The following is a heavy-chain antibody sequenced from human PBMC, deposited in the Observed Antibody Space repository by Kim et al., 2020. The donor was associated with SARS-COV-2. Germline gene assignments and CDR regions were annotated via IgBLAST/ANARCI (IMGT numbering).Heavy chain of an antibody. CDR1: GGSISSSSYY. V-gene: IGHV4-39*01. CDR2: IYYSGST. Sequence: SETLSLTCTVSGGSISSSSYYWGWIRQPPGKGLEWIGSIYYSGSTYYNPSLKSRVTISVDTSKNQFSLKLSSVTAADTAVYYCARQLRDDTVRGGGFDYWGQGTLVTVSS. CDR3: ARQLRDDTVRGGGFDY. D-gene: IGHD3-10*01. J-gene: IGHJ4*02.